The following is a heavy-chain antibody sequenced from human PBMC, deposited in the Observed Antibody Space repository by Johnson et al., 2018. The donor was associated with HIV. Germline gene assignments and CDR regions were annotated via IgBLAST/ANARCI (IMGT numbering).Heavy chain of an antibody. Sequence: QVQLVESGGGVVQPGRSLRLSCAASEFTFSSYALHWVRQAPGKGLEWVAVISYDGSNKYYADSVKGRFTISRDHSKNTLYLQMNSLRGEDTAVYYCARGDIGWNDDFAFDIWGQGTMVTVSS. D-gene: IGHD1-1*01. V-gene: IGHV3-30-3*01. CDR3: ARGDIGWNDDFAFDI. J-gene: IGHJ3*02. CDR1: EFTFSSYA. CDR2: ISYDGSNK.